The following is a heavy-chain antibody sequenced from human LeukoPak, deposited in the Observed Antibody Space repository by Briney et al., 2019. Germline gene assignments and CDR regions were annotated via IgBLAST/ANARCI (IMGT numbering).Heavy chain of an antibody. J-gene: IGHJ6*03. D-gene: IGHD6-13*01. CDR1: GGSISSGSYY. CDR3: ATTQSSSWYHYYYYYMDV. V-gene: IGHV4-39*07. Sequence: PSQTLSLTCTVSGGSISSGSYYWGWIRQPPGKGLEWIGSIYYSGSTYYNPSLKSRVTISVDTSKNQFSLKLSSVTAADTAVYYCATTQSSSWYHYYYYYMDVWGKGTTVTVSS. CDR2: IYYSGST.